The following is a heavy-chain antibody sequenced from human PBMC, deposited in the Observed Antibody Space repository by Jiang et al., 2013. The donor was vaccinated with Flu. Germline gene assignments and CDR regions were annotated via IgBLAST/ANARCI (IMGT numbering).Heavy chain of an antibody. CDR2: IYPVDSYT. CDR3: ARLRRWDLDV. CDR1: GDSFNTYW. Sequence: VQLVESGAEIKKPGESLKISCKDSGDSFNTYWIAWVREIPGKGLDWVGSIYPVDSYTTYSPSFQGHVTISADTSINTAYLQWHSLKASDTAIYYCARLRRWDLDVWGLAPRSLSPQ. J-gene: IGHJ2*01. V-gene: IGHV5-51*01.